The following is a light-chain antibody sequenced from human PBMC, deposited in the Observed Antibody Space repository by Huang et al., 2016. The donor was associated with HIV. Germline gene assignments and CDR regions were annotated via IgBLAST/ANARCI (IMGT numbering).Light chain of an antibody. J-gene: IGKJ1*01. CDR2: GAS. CDR3: QQYNNWLWT. CDR1: QSVSSN. V-gene: IGKV3-15*01. Sequence: EIVMTQSPATLSVSPGERATLSCRASQSVSSNLAWYQQKPGQAPRLLIYGASTRGTSIPARFSGSGSETEFTLTISSLQSEDFAVYYCQQYNNWLWTFGQGTKVEIK.